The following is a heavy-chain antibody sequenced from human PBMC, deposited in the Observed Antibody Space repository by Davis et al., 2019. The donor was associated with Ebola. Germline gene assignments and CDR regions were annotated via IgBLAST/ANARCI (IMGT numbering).Heavy chain of an antibody. CDR2: TYYRSKWYN. V-gene: IGHV6-1*01. J-gene: IGHJ4*02. CDR3: ARGLLRTGFDY. Sequence: HPQTLSLTCAISGDSVSSNSAPWNWIRQSPSRGLEWLGRTYYRSKWYNDYAVSVKSRIAINPDTSKNQFSLQLDSVTPEDTAVYYCARGLLRTGFDYWGQGTLVTVSS. CDR1: GDSVSSNSAP. D-gene: IGHD3/OR15-3a*01.